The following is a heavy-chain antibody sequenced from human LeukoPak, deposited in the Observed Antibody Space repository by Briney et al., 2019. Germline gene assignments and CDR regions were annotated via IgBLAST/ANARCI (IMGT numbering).Heavy chain of an antibody. J-gene: IGHJ4*02. V-gene: IGHV3-7*01. D-gene: IGHD3-9*01. CDR2: IKQDGSEK. CDR3: ARVDVPDILTGYSNSFDY. CDR1: GFTFSSYW. Sequence: GGSLRLSCAASGFTFSSYWMSWVRQAPGKGLEWVANIKQDGSEKYYVDSVKGRFTISRDNAKNSLYLQMNSLRAEDTAVYYCARVDVPDILTGYSNSFDYWGQGTLVTVSS.